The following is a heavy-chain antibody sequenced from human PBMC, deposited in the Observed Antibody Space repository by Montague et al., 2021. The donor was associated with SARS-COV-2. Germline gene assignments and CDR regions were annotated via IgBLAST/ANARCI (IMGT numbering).Heavy chain of an antibody. CDR2: IYWDNDK. J-gene: IGHJ6*02. CDR1: GFSLSTSGMC. V-gene: IGHV2-70*11. D-gene: IGHD2-2*01. CDR3: ARSVSLVVPGYIPAMYYYGLDF. Sequence: PALVKPTQTLTLTCTFSGFSLSTSGMCVTWIRQPPGKALEWLARIYWDNDKYYSTSLKTRLTISKDTSKNQVVLTMTNVDPFDTATYYCARSVSLVVPGYIPAMYYYGLDFWGQGTPVTVSS.